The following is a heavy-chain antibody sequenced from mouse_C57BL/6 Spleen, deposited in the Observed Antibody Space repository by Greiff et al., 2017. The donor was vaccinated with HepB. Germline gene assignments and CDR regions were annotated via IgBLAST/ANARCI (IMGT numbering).Heavy chain of an antibody. CDR1: GYTFTSYG. V-gene: IGHV1-81*01. CDR2: IYPRSGNT. D-gene: IGHD1-1*01. CDR3: ARPYGSSYRWFAY. J-gene: IGHJ3*01. Sequence: VQLKESGAELARPGASVKLSCKASGYTFTSYGISWVKQRTGQGLEWIGEIYPRSGNTYYNEKFKGKATLTADKSSSTAYMELRSLTSEDSAVYFCARPYGSSYRWFAYWGQGTLVTVSA.